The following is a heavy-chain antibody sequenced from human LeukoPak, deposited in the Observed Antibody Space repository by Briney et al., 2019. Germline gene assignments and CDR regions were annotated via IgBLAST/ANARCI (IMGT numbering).Heavy chain of an antibody. CDR1: GFTFSSYG. V-gene: IGHV3-33*06. Sequence: PGGSLRLSCAASGFTFSSYGMHWVRQAPGKGLEWVAVIWYDGSNKYYADSVKGRFTISRDNSKNTLYLQMNSLRAEDTAVYYCAKRGNSGSYYVDWGQGTLVTVSS. CDR2: IWYDGSNK. CDR3: AKRGNSGSYYVD. J-gene: IGHJ4*02. D-gene: IGHD1-26*01.